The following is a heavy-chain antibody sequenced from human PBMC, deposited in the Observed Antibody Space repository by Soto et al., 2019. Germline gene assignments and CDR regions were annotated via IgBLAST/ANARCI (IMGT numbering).Heavy chain of an antibody. D-gene: IGHD5-18*01. CDR2: MNPNSGNT. Sequence: QVQLVQSGAEVKKPGASVKVSCKASGYTFTSYDINWVRQATGQGLEWMGWMNPNSGNTGYAQKFQGRVTMTRNTSIRTAYMELSSLRSEDTAVYSCARALDTAMVTSYYYGMDVWGQGTTVTVSS. J-gene: IGHJ6*02. V-gene: IGHV1-8*01. CDR3: ARALDTAMVTSYYYGMDV. CDR1: GYTFTSYD.